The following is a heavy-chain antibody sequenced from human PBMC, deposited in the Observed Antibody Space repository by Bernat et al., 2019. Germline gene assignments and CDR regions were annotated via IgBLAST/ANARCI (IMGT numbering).Heavy chain of an antibody. Sequence: EVQLLESGGGLVQPGGSLRLSCAASGFTFSSYAMSWVRQAPGKGLGWVSAIRGSVGSTYYADSVKGRFTISRDNSKNTLYLKMNSLRAENTAVYYCAKGGWGAVWGQGTTVTVSS. CDR3: AKGGWGAV. CDR1: GFTFSSYA. CDR2: IRGSVGST. D-gene: IGHD1-26*01. J-gene: IGHJ6*02. V-gene: IGHV3-23*01.